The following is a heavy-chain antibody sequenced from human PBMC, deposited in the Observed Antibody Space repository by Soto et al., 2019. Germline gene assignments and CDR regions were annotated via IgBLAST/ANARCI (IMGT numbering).Heavy chain of an antibody. V-gene: IGHV3-7*01. D-gene: IGHD2-15*01. Sequence: GVSLRLSCAASGFTFSSYWMSWVRQAPGKGLEWVANIKQDGSEKYYVDSVKGRFTISRDNAKNSLYLQMNSLRAEDTAVYYCASCGGGSCYCLDYWGQGTLVTVSS. CDR2: IKQDGSEK. CDR1: GFTFSSYW. CDR3: ASCGGGSCYCLDY. J-gene: IGHJ4*02.